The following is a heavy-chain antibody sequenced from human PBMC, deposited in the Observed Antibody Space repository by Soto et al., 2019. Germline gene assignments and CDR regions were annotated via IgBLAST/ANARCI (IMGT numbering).Heavy chain of an antibody. D-gene: IGHD3-22*01. V-gene: IGHV3-33*01. CDR1: GFTLSDYG. Sequence: QVQLVESGGGVVQPGRSLRLSCTASGFTLSDYGMHWVRQAPGKGLEWVAVIWHDEGEKYYADSVTGRFTISRDNSKNTVHLQIDSLGTEDTALYYCARDPGRDSPIDYWGQGTLVTVSS. CDR3: ARDPGRDSPIDY. J-gene: IGHJ4*02. CDR2: IWHDEGEK.